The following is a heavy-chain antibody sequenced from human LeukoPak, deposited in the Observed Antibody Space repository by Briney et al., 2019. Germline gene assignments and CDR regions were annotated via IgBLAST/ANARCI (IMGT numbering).Heavy chain of an antibody. CDR2: INHSGST. Sequence: SETLSLTCAVYGWSFSGYYWSWIRQPPEKGLEWIGEINHSGSTNYNPSLKSRVTISVDTSKNQFSLKLSSVTAADTAVYYCALYCSSTSCSRDYWGQGTLVTVSS. J-gene: IGHJ4*02. CDR3: ALYCSSTSCSRDY. V-gene: IGHV4-34*01. D-gene: IGHD2-2*01. CDR1: GWSFSGYY.